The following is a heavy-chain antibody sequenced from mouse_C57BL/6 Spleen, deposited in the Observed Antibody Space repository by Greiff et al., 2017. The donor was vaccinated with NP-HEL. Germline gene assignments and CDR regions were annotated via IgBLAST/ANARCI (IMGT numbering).Heavy chain of an antibody. Sequence: VQLQQPGTELVKPGASVKLSCKASGYTFTSYWMHWVKQRPGQGLEWIGNINPSNGGTNYNEKFKSKATLTVDKSSSTAYMQLSSLTSEDSAVYYCARWNYSSPTWFAYWGQGTLVTVSA. CDR1: GYTFTSYW. D-gene: IGHD1-1*01. CDR2: INPSNGGT. CDR3: ARWNYSSPTWFAY. V-gene: IGHV1-53*01. J-gene: IGHJ3*01.